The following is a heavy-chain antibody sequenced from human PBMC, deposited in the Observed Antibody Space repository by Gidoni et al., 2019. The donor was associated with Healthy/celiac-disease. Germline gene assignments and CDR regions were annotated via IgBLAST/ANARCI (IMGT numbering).Heavy chain of an antibody. CDR3: ARDHAAAGFDY. CDR2: ISSSSSYI. D-gene: IGHD6-13*01. J-gene: IGHJ4*02. V-gene: IGHV3-21*01. Sequence: EVQLVESGGGLVKPGGSLRLSCAASGFTFSSSSMNWVRQAPGKGLEWVASISSSSSYIYYADSVKGRFTISRDNAKNSLYLQMNSLRAEDTAVYYCARDHAAAGFDYWGQGTLVTVSS. CDR1: GFTFSSSS.